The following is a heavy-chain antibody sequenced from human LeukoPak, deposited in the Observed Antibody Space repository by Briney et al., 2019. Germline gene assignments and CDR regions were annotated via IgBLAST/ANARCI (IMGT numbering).Heavy chain of an antibody. Sequence: PGGSLRLSCVVSGFTFSSYAMNSVRQAPGKGLEWVAAISSNGHYTYYADSVKGRFTIARDNFRSTLHQQTHRLRTDDTAIYYCAKHPQVYDSGSPRVGWSAPWGQGTLVSVSS. CDR3: AKHPQVYDSGSPRVGWSAP. J-gene: IGHJ5*02. D-gene: IGHD6-19*01. CDR1: GFTFSSYA. V-gene: IGHV3-23*01. CDR2: ISSNGHYT.